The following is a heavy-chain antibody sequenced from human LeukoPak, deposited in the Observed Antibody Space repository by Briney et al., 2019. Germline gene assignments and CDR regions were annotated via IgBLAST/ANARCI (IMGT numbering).Heavy chain of an antibody. J-gene: IGHJ3*02. V-gene: IGHV1-2*02. D-gene: IGHD2-21*02. Sequence: ASVKVSCKASGYTFTGYYMHWVRQAPGQGLEWMGWINPNSGGTNYEQKFQGRVTMTRDTSISTAYMELSRLRSDDTAVYYCARDPRTYCGGDCYPSDAFDIWGQGTMVTVSS. CDR1: GYTFTGYY. CDR2: INPNSGGT. CDR3: ARDPRTYCGGDCYPSDAFDI.